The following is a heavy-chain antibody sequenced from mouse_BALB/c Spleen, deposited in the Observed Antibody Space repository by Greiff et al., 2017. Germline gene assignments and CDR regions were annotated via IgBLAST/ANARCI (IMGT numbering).Heavy chain of an antibody. J-gene: IGHJ2*01. V-gene: IGHV5-17*02. Sequence: EVKLMESGGGLVQPGGSRKLSCAASGFTFSSFGMHWVRQAPEKGLEWVAYISSGSSTIYYADTVKGRFTISRDNPKNTLFLQMTSLRSEDTAMYYCARIYRNYFDYWGQGTTLTVSS. CDR2: ISSGSSTI. CDR3: ARIYRNYFDY. D-gene: IGHD2-14*01. CDR1: GFTFSSFG.